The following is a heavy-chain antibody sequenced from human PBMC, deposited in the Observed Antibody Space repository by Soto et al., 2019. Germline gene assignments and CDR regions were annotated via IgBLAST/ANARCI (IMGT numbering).Heavy chain of an antibody. V-gene: IGHV3-23*01. Sequence: GSLRLSCAASGFTFSSYAMSWVRQAPGKGLEWVSAISGSGGSTYYADSVKGRFTISRDNSKSTLYLQMNSLRAEDTAEYYCAQALGVVDPFDSWGQGSLVTVSS. J-gene: IGHJ4*02. CDR1: GFTFSSYA. CDR2: ISGSGGST. CDR3: AQALGVVDPFDS. D-gene: IGHD3-22*01.